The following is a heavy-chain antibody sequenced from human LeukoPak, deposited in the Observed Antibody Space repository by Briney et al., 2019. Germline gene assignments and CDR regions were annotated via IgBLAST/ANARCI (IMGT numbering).Heavy chain of an antibody. D-gene: IGHD6-13*01. Sequence: ASVKVSCKASGYTFTSYYMHWGRQAPGQGLEWMGIINPSGGSTSYAQKFQGRVTMTRDTSTSTVYMELSSLRSEDTAVYYCAKNGNLGSSSWYWFDPWGQGTLVTVSS. V-gene: IGHV1-46*01. CDR1: GYTFTSYY. CDR2: INPSGGST. CDR3: AKNGNLGSSSWYWFDP. J-gene: IGHJ5*02.